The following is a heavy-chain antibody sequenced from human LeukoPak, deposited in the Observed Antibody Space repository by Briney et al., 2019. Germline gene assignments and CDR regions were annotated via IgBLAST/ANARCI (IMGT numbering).Heavy chain of an antibody. Sequence: GGSLRLSCAASGFTFSNYAMSWVRQAPGKGLEWVSSLSDSGGSTYYADSVKGRFTISRDNSKNTLYLQMNSLRAEDTAVYYCARVHRSTVVTHDAFDIWGQGTMVTVSS. J-gene: IGHJ3*02. CDR1: GFTFSNYA. CDR2: LSDSGGST. D-gene: IGHD4-23*01. CDR3: ARVHRSTVVTHDAFDI. V-gene: IGHV3-23*01.